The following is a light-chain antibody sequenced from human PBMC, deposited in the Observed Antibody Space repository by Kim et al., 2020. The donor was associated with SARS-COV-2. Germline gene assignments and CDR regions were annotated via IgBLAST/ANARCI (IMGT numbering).Light chain of an antibody. Sequence: CTGTRRDVGSDNLVSCYQQHPGKVPRLIIYAGTQRPSGVPPRFSGSKSGNTASLTISGLQADDEADYFCCSYSTNNLYVFGVGTKVTVL. CDR1: RRDVGSDNL. J-gene: IGLJ1*01. V-gene: IGLV2-23*01. CDR3: CSYSTNNLYV. CDR2: AGT.